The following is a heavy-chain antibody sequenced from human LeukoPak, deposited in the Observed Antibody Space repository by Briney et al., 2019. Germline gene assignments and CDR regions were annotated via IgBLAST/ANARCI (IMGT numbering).Heavy chain of an antibody. J-gene: IGHJ6*03. D-gene: IGHD5-24*01. CDR2: ISGSGGST. V-gene: IGHV3-23*01. CDR1: GFTFSSYA. Sequence: GGSLRLSCAASGFTFSSYAMSWVRQAPGKGLEWVSAISGSGGSTYYADSVKGRFTISRDNSKNTLHLQMNSLRAEDTAVYYCARVGDGYNLYYYYMDVWGKGTTVTISS. CDR3: ARVGDGYNLYYYYMDV.